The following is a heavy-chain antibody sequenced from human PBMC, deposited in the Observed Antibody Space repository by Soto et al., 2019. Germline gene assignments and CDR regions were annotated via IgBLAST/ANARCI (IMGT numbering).Heavy chain of an antibody. CDR1: GFTFSSYA. J-gene: IGHJ4*02. CDR2: ISSSSSYI. Sequence: PGGSLRLSFAASGFTFSSYAMSWVRQAPGKGLEWVSSISSSSSYIYYADSVKGRFTISRDSAKNSLYLQMNSLRAEDTAVYYCARDLWFGESYFDYWGQGTLVTVSS. V-gene: IGHV3-21*01. CDR3: ARDLWFGESYFDY. D-gene: IGHD3-10*01.